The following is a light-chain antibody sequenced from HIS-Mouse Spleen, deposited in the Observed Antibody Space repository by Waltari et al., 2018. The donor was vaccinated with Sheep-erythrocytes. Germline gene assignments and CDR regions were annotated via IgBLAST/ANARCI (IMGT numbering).Light chain of an antibody. V-gene: IGKV3-11*01. CDR3: QQRSNWYT. CDR2: DAS. CDR1: QSVSSY. J-gene: IGKJ2*01. Sequence: EIVLTQSPATLSLSPGERAPLSCRASQSVSSYLAWYQQKPGQAPRLLIYDASNRATGIPARFSGSGSGTDFTLTISSLEPEDFAVYYCQQRSNWYTFGQGT.